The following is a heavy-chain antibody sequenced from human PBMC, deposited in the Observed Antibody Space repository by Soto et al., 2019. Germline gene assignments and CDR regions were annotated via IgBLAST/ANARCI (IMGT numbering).Heavy chain of an antibody. J-gene: IGHJ4*02. CDR1: GGSFSGYY. V-gene: IGHV4-34*01. CDR3: ARGNSSSSLYYFDY. CDR2: INHSGST. D-gene: IGHD6-6*01. Sequence: PSETLSLTCAVYGGSFSGYYWSWIRQPPGKGLEWIGEINHSGSTNYNPSLKSRVTISVDTSKNQFSLKLSSVTAADTAVYYCARGNSSSSLYYFDYWGQGTLVTVSS.